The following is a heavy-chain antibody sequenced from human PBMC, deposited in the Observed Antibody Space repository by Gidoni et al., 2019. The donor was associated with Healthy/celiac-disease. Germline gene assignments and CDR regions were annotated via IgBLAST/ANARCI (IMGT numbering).Heavy chain of an antibody. Sequence: EVQLLESGGGLVQPGGSLRLSCAASGFPFRSYAVSWVRQAPGKGLEWVSAISGSGGSTYYADSVKGRFTISRDNSKNTLYLQMNSLRAEDTAVYYCAKGALRFYGSGSYFDYWGQGTLVTVSS. CDR2: ISGSGGST. V-gene: IGHV3-23*01. CDR1: GFPFRSYA. D-gene: IGHD3-10*01. J-gene: IGHJ4*02. CDR3: AKGALRFYGSGSYFDY.